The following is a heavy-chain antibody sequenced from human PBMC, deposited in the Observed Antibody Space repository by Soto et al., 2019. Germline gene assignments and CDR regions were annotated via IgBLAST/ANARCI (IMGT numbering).Heavy chain of an antibody. CDR3: ARLSCSGGRCYLGHAFDI. V-gene: IGHV5-10-1*01. Sequence: PGESLKISCKGSGYSFTSYWISWVRQMPGKGLEWMGRIDPSDSYTNYSPSFQGNVTISADKSISTAYLQWSSLKASDTAMYYCARLSCSGGRCYLGHAFDIWDQGTMVTVSS. D-gene: IGHD2-15*01. CDR1: GYSFTSYW. J-gene: IGHJ3*02. CDR2: IDPSDSYT.